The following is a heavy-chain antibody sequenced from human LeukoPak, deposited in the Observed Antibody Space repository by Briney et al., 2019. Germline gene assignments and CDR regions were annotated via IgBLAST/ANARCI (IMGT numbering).Heavy chain of an antibody. CDR3: ARDTYYYSMDV. Sequence: GGSLRLSCAASGFTFNTYGMSWVRQAPGRGLEWVSDINAPGDNTHYADSVKGRFTISRDNSKNTLYLQMNSLRAEDTAVYYCARDTYYYSMDVWGQGTTVTVSS. J-gene: IGHJ6*02. V-gene: IGHV3-23*01. CDR1: GFTFNTYG. CDR2: INAPGDNT.